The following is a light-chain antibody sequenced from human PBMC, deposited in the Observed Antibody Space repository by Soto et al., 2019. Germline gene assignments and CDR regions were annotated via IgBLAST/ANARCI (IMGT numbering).Light chain of an antibody. CDR2: DAV. J-gene: IGKJ4*01. CDR1: QSVSSF. Sequence: EIELTQSPATLSLSPGERATLSCRASQSVSSFLVWYQQKPGQAPRLLIYDAVNRVTGIPARFSGSGSGTDFTLTISRLEPEDFAVYFCQQYATSPLAFGGGTKVDIK. CDR3: QQYATSPLA. V-gene: IGKV3-11*01.